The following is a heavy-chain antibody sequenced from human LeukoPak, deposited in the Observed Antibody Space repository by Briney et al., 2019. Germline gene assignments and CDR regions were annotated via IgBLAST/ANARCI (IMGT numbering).Heavy chain of an antibody. V-gene: IGHV3-7*01. Sequence: GGSLRLSCAASGFTFSSYWMTWVRQAPGKGLEWVANIKQDGSEKYYVDSVKGRFTISRDNAKNSLYLQMNSLRAEDTAVYYCARDPKTGTTGYWGQGTLVIVSS. CDR1: GFTFSSYW. CDR2: IKQDGSEK. J-gene: IGHJ4*02. CDR3: ARDPKTGTTGY. D-gene: IGHD1-1*01.